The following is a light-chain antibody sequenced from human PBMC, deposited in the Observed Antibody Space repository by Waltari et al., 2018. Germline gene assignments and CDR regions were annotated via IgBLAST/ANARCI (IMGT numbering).Light chain of an antibody. V-gene: IGLV2-14*03. CDR1: SSDVGGYNY. J-gene: IGLJ2*01. CDR2: DVS. Sequence: QSALTQPASVSGSPGQSLTISCTGTSSDVGGYNYVAWYQQHPGKAPKLMIYDVSNRPSGVSNRFSGSTAGNTASLTISGLQAEDEADYYCSSYTSSSTLGVVFGGGTKLTVL. CDR3: SSYTSSSTLGVV.